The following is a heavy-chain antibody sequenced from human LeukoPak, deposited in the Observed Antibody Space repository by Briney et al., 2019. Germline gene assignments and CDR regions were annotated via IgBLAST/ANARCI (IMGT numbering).Heavy chain of an antibody. CDR1: GGTFSSYA. CDR2: IIPIFGTA. V-gene: IGHV1-69*13. Sequence: GASVKVSCKASGGTFSSYAISWVRQAPGQGLEWMGGIIPIFGTANYAQKFQGRVTITADESTSTAYMELSSLRSEDTAVYYCARSIIGSSPPNWFDPWGQGTLVTVSS. CDR3: ARSIIGSSPPNWFDP. D-gene: IGHD6-13*01. J-gene: IGHJ5*02.